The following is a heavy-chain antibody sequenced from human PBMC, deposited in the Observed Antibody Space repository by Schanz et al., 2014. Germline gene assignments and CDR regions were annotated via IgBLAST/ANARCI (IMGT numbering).Heavy chain of an antibody. Sequence: QVQLVQSGAEVKKPGSSMKVSCKASGGTFSTYPISWVRQAPGQGPEWMGRIIPILGIGNDAQKFQGRVTITADKSTSTASMELSSLRSEDTAVYYCASSGAGYSSSWDFDYWGQGTLVTVSS. D-gene: IGHD6-13*01. CDR2: IIPILGIG. CDR3: ASSGAGYSSSWDFDY. J-gene: IGHJ4*02. V-gene: IGHV1-69*02. CDR1: GGTFSTYP.